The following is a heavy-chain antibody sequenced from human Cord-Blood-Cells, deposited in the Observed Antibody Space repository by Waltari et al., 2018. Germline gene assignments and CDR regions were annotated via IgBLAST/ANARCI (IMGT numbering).Heavy chain of an antibody. CDR3: ARGGSGWYRIDY. J-gene: IGHJ4*02. V-gene: IGHV4-34*01. Sequence: QVQLQQWGAGLLKPSETLSLTCAVYGGSFSGYYWSWIRQPPGKGLEWIGEINHSGSTKHNQSLKSRVTRSAGTAKTQFSLKLSSVTAADTAVYYCARGGSGWYRIDYWGQGTLVTVSS. D-gene: IGHD6-19*01. CDR1: GGSFSGYY. CDR2: INHSGST.